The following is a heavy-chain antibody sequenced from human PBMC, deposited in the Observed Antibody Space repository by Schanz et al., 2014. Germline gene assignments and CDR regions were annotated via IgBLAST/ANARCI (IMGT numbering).Heavy chain of an antibody. V-gene: IGHV1-18*04. J-gene: IGHJ5*02. CDR3: AKAEYDILTDSYSRLDP. Sequence: QVQLVQSGAEVKKPGASVKVSCTASGFNFNNYDINWVRQATGQGLEWVGWISVYTGNTKYGQKLQGRVTMTTDTSTSTAYMELRSLRSDDTAVYYCAKAEYDILTDSYSRLDPWGQGTLVTVSS. CDR1: GFNFNNYD. D-gene: IGHD3-9*01. CDR2: ISVYTGNT.